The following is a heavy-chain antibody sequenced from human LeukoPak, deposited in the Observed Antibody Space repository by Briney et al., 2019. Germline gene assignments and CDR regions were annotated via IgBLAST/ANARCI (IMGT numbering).Heavy chain of an antibody. V-gene: IGHV4-59*01. D-gene: IGHD3-9*01. CDR3: ARLLYFDWLSLYYFDY. CDR1: GGSISSYY. CDR2: IYYSGST. Sequence: SETLSLTCTVSGGSISSYYWSWIRQPPGKGLEWIGYIYYSGSTNYNPSLKSRVTISVDTSKNQFSLKLSSVTAADTAVYYCARLLYFDWLSLYYFDYWGQGTLVTVSS. J-gene: IGHJ4*02.